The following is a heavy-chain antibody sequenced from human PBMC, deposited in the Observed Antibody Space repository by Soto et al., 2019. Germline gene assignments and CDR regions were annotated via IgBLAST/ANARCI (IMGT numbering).Heavy chain of an antibody. CDR3: AKDIKGYCSGGSCRKSPIYYYMDV. CDR2: ISWNSGSI. V-gene: IGHV3-9*01. J-gene: IGHJ6*03. Sequence: PGGSLRLSCAASGFTFDDYAMHWVRQAPGKGLEWVSGISWNSGSIGYADSVKGRFTISRDNAKNSLYLQMNSLRAEDTALYYCAKDIKGYCSGGSCRKSPIYYYMDVWGKGTTVTVSS. D-gene: IGHD2-15*01. CDR1: GFTFDDYA.